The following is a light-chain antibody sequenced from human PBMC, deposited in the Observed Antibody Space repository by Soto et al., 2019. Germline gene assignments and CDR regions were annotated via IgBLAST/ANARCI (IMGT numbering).Light chain of an antibody. CDR2: DVS. V-gene: IGLV2-14*01. J-gene: IGLJ1*01. CDR1: SSDGGGYNS. CDR3: SSYTSSSALGV. Sequence: QSALTQPASVSGSPGQSITISCTGTSSDGGGYNSVSWYQQHQGKAPKLMIYDVSKRPSGVSNRFSGSKSGYTASLTISGLQAEDEADSYCSSYTSSSALGVFGTGTKLTVL.